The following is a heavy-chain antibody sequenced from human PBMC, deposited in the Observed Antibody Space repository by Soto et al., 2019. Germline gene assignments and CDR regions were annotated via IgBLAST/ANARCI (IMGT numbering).Heavy chain of an antibody. CDR2: MDPNSGNK. CDR3: ARAQRDYDFWSGYSQDYYYYGMDV. V-gene: IGHV1-8*01. CDR1: GNTFTSYD. Sequence: ATEKVSPKASGNTFTSYDINGVRQATGKGGERMGLMDPNSGNKGYAQKFQGRVTMTRNTSISTAYMELSSLRSEDTAVYYCARAQRDYDFWSGYSQDYYYYGMDVWGQGTTVTVSS. J-gene: IGHJ6*02. D-gene: IGHD3-3*01.